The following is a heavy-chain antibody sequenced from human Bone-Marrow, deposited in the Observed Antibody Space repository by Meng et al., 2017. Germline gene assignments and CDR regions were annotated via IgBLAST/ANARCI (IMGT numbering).Heavy chain of an antibody. Sequence: VQRVESGGGLVQPGGSLRLSCAASGFTFSSYAMSWVRQAPGKGLEWVSAISGGGGSTYYADSVKGRFTVSRDNSRNTLYLQMHSLRAEDTAVYYCANPPTVTTVNVHWGQGTLVTVSS. CDR2: ISGGGGST. J-gene: IGHJ4*02. CDR1: GFTFSSYA. V-gene: IGHV3-23*04. D-gene: IGHD4-17*01. CDR3: ANPPTVTTVNVH.